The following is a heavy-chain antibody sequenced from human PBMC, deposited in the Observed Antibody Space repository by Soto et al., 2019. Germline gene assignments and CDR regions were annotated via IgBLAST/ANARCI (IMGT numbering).Heavy chain of an antibody. J-gene: IGHJ5*02. V-gene: IGHV4-34*01. Sequence: PSETLSLTCAVYGGSFSGYKYSWSRQPPPNGKEWMGDITHSGSTNYNPSLKSRVTISVDTSKNQFSLKLSSVTAADTAVYYCARRSSYVITIVRIVRPLYSWFDPWGQGTLVTVSS. D-gene: IGHD3-10*01. CDR1: GGSFSGYK. CDR2: ITHSGST. CDR3: ARRSSYVITIVRIVRPLYSWFDP.